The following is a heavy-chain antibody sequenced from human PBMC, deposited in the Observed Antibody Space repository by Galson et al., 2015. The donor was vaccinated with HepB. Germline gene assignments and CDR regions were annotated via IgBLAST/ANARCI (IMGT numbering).Heavy chain of an antibody. CDR2: ISYGGRNQ. V-gene: IGHV3-30*03. CDR3: ARDSGYVSGWYAGRGGFDY. Sequence: SLRLSCAASGFTLSSYTIHWVRQAPGKGLEWVTVISYGGRNQNYADSVMGRFTISRDNSKDTVYLQMSSLRADDTAVYYCARDSGYVSGWYAGRGGFDYWCQGTLVTVAS. J-gene: IGHJ4*02. D-gene: IGHD6-19*01. CDR1: GFTLSSYT.